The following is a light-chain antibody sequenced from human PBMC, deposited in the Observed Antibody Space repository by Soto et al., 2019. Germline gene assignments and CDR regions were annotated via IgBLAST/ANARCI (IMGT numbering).Light chain of an antibody. CDR3: QSYDSSNVV. Sequence: NFMLTQPHSVSESPRKTVTISCTCSSGSIASNYVQWYQQRPGSAPTTVIYEDNQRPSGVPDRFSGSIDSSSNSASLTISGLKTEDEADYYCQSYDSSNVVFGGGTKLTVL. CDR2: EDN. J-gene: IGLJ2*01. CDR1: SGSIASNY. V-gene: IGLV6-57*02.